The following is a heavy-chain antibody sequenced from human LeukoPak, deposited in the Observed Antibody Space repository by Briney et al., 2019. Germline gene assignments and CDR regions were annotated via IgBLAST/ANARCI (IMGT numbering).Heavy chain of an antibody. Sequence: GGSLRLSSAASGLTFSSNSMNWVRQAPGKGLEWVSYISISSIIYYADSVKGRFTISRDNAKNSLYLQMNSLRDEDTALYYCASVYGDPEDYWGQGTLVTVSS. CDR3: ASVYGDPEDY. D-gene: IGHD4-17*01. V-gene: IGHV3-48*02. CDR2: ISISSII. CDR1: GLTFSSNS. J-gene: IGHJ4*02.